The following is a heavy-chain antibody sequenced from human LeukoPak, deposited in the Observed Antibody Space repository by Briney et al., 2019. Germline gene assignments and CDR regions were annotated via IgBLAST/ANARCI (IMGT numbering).Heavy chain of an antibody. Sequence: GGSLRLSCAASGFTFSSYGMHWVRQAPGRGLEWVAVISYDGSNKYYADSVKGRFTISRDNSKNTLYLQMNSLRAEDTAVYYCARVHIVVVAASYYFDYWGQGTLVTVSS. CDR3: ARVHIVVVAASYYFDY. CDR1: GFTFSSYG. V-gene: IGHV3-30*03. D-gene: IGHD2-21*02. CDR2: ISYDGSNK. J-gene: IGHJ4*02.